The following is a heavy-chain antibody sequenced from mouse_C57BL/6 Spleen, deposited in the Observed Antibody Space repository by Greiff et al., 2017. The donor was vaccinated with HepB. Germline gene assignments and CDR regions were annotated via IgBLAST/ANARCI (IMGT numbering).Heavy chain of an antibody. Sequence: EVKLQESGPELVKPGASVKISCKASGYSFTDYNMNWVKQSNGKSLEWIGVINPNYGTTSYNQKFKGKATLTVDQSSSTAYMQLNSLTSEDSAVYYCARLEYYGSSSYWYFDVWGTGTTVTVSS. CDR3: ARLEYYGSSSYWYFDV. J-gene: IGHJ1*03. V-gene: IGHV1-39*01. D-gene: IGHD1-1*01. CDR2: INPNYGTT. CDR1: GYSFTDYN.